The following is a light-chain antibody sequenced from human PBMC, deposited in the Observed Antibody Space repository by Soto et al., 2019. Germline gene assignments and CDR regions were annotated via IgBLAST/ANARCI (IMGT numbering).Light chain of an antibody. V-gene: IGLV2-14*03. Sequence: QSALTQPASVSGSPGQSITISCTGTSSDVGHYNYVSWYQHHPGKAPKLMIYDVSHRPSGVSNRLSGSKSGNTASLTISGLQAEDEADYYCSSYGGASAPVLFGGGTKLPVL. CDR2: DVS. J-gene: IGLJ3*02. CDR1: SSDVGHYNY. CDR3: SSYGGASAPVL.